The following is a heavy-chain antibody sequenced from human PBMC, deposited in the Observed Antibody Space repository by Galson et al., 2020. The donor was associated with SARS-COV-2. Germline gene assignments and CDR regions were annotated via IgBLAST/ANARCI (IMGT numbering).Heavy chain of an antibody. CDR1: GFTFSSYG. Sequence: GGSLRLSCAASGFTFSSYGMHWVRQAPGKGLEWVAVIWYDGSNKYYADSVKGRFTISRDNSKNTLYLQMNSPRAEDTAVYYCASTFTMVRGVSYIDYWGQGTLVTVSS. J-gene: IGHJ4*02. D-gene: IGHD3-10*01. CDR2: IWYDGSNK. V-gene: IGHV3-33*01. CDR3: ASTFTMVRGVSYIDY.